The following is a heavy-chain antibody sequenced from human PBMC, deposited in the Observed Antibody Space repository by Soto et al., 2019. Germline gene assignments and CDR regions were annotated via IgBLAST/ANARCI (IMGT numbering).Heavy chain of an antibody. V-gene: IGHV3-33*01. J-gene: IGHJ4*02. Sequence: GGSLRLSCAASGFTFSSYAIHWVRQAPGKGLEWVAIICFDGSNKYYADSVKGRFSISRDNSKNTLFLQMDSLRAEDTAVYYCARGQLPAATTYFDFWGQGTLVTVSS. D-gene: IGHD2-15*01. CDR2: ICFDGSNK. CDR1: GFTFSSYA. CDR3: ARGQLPAATTYFDF.